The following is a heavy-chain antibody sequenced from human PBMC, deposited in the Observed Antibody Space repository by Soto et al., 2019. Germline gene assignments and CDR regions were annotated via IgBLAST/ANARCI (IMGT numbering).Heavy chain of an antibody. CDR1: GYTFTSYG. CDR2: ISAYNGNT. V-gene: IGHV1-18*01. Sequence: ASVKVSCKASGYTFTSYGISWVRQAPGQGLEWMGWISAYNGNTNYAQKLQGRVTMTTDTSTSTAYMELRSLRSDDTAVYYCARDFGFRNYDFWSGYPSYYFDYWGQGTLVTVSS. J-gene: IGHJ4*02. D-gene: IGHD3-3*01. CDR3: ARDFGFRNYDFWSGYPSYYFDY.